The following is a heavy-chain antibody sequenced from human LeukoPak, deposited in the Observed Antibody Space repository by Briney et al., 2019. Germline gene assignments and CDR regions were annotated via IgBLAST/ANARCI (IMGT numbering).Heavy chain of an antibody. Sequence: PGGSLRLSCAASGFTFSNAWMSWVRQAPGKGLGWVGRIKSKTDGGTTDYAAPVKGRFTISRDDSKNTLYLQMNSLKTEDTAVYYCTTEVVLMVYAIGGDAFDIWGQGTMVTVSS. CDR1: GFTFSNAW. CDR2: IKSKTDGGTT. CDR3: TTEVVLMVYAIGGDAFDI. V-gene: IGHV3-15*01. J-gene: IGHJ3*02. D-gene: IGHD2-8*01.